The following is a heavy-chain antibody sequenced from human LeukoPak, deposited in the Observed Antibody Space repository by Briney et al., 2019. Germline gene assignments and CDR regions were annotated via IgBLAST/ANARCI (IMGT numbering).Heavy chain of an antibody. CDR3: VGTIASRGSEY. V-gene: IGHV3-74*01. CDR2: LPPDELGI. CDR1: GFTFTNYW. D-gene: IGHD6-6*01. Sequence: GGSLRLSCAASGFTFTNYWMHWVRQAPGMGLVWVSRLPPDELGIIYADSVKGRFTVSRDNAKNTVYLQMNNLRVDDTAMYYCVGTIASRGSEYWGQGALVTVSS. J-gene: IGHJ4*02.